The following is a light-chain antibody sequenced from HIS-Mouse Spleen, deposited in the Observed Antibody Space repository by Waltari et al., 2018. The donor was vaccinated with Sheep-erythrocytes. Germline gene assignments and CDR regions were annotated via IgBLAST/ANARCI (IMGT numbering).Light chain of an antibody. V-gene: IGKV1D-13*01. CDR1: QGISSA. CDR2: DAA. CDR3: QQFNKYPRT. J-gene: IGKJ1*01. Sequence: AIQLTQSPSSLSASVGDRVTITCRASQGISSALDWYQQKPGKAPKLLIYDAASLESGVPSRFSGSGSGTDFTLTISSLQPEDFATYYCQQFNKYPRTFGQGTKVEIK.